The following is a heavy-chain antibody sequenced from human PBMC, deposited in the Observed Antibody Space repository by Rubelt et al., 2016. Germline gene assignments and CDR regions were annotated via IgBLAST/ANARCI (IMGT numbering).Heavy chain of an antibody. V-gene: IGHV4-39*07. CDR1: GGSISSSSYY. J-gene: IGHJ3*02. Sequence: QLQLQESGPGLVKPSETLSLTCTVSGGSISSSSYYWGWIRQPPGKGLEWIGSIYYSGSTYYNPSLKSRVTISVERSKNQVSLKLSVVTAADTAVYYCARGLLYDAFDIWGQGTMVTVSS. D-gene: IGHD1-26*01. CDR2: IYYSGST. CDR3: ARGLLYDAFDI.